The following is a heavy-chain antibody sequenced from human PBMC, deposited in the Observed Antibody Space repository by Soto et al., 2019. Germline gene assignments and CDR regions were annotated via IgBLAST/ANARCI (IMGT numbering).Heavy chain of an antibody. Sequence: QVQLQESGPGLVKPSETLSLTCTVSGGSISSYYWSWIRQPPGKGLEWIGYIYYSGSTNYNPSLKSRVTTSVDTSKNHFSLKLSSVTAADTAVYYCARDRYYYYGMDVWGQGTTVTVSS. V-gene: IGHV4-59*01. CDR1: GGSISSYY. CDR2: IYYSGST. J-gene: IGHJ6*02. CDR3: ARDRYYYYGMDV.